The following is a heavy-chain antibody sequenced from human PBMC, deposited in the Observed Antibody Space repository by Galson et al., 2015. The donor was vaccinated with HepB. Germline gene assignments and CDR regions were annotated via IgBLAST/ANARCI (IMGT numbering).Heavy chain of an antibody. CDR3: AIAGTGWFPPAQPNYGMDV. CDR1: GYSFTSYW. V-gene: IGHV5-10-1*01. Sequence: QSGAEVKKPGESLRISCKGSGYSFTSYWISWVRQMPGKGLEWMGRIDPSDSYTNYSPSFQGHVTISADKFISTAYLQWSSLKASDTAMYYCAIAGTGWFPPAQPNYGMDVWGQGTTVTVSS. J-gene: IGHJ6*02. D-gene: IGHD6-13*01. CDR2: IDPSDSYT.